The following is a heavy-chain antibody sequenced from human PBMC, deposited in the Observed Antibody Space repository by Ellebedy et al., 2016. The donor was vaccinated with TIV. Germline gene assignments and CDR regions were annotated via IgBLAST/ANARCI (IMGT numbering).Heavy chain of an antibody. D-gene: IGHD3-16*01. V-gene: IGHV3-74*03. CDR3: ATLSSTADYPHES. CDR1: GFTFSGHW. CDR2: INSDGSIT. Sequence: GGSLRLSXAASGFTFSGHWMHWVRQAPGKGLVWVSRINSDGSITTYADSVKGRFTVSRDNAKNTLFLHMNSLRAEDSAVYYCATLSSTADYPHESWGQGTLVTVSS. J-gene: IGHJ4*02.